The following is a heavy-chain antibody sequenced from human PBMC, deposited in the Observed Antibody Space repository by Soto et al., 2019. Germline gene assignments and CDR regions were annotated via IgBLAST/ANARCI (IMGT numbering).Heavy chain of an antibody. V-gene: IGHV3-74*01. D-gene: IGHD2-15*01. J-gene: IGHJ6*03. CDR2: INNDGSVS. CDR1: GFTFSNYW. Sequence: EVQLVESGGGLVQPGGSLRLSCVASGFTFSNYWMYWVRQAPGEGLVGVSRINNDGSVSSYADSVKGRLTISRDNVKNTLYLQIDRMTAEDPAVYYCARGHCVGGSCYSLVRSFYYYRDVRGKGTTVSVFS. CDR3: ARGHCVGGSCYSLVRSFYYYRDV.